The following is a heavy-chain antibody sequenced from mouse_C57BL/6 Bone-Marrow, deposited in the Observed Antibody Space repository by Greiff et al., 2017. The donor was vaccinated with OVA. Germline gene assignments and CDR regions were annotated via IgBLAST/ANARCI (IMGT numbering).Heavy chain of an antibody. Sequence: EVQLQQSGPELVKPGPSVKMSCKASGYTFTDYNMHWVKQSHGKSLEWIGYINPNNGGTSYNQKFKGKATLTVNKSSSTAYMELRSLTSEDSAVYYCASRGAGLRAYYFDYWGQGTTLTVSS. V-gene: IGHV1-22*01. CDR3: ASRGAGLRAYYFDY. D-gene: IGHD2-4*01. CDR2: INPNNGGT. CDR1: GYTFTDYN. J-gene: IGHJ2*01.